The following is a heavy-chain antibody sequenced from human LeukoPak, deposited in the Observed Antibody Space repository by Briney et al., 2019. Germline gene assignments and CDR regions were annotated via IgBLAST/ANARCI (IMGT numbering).Heavy chain of an antibody. Sequence: QSGGSLRLSCAASGVAVSSNYMAWVRQAPGKGLEWVSIIYSGGITNYGDSVKGRFTISRDNSKNTLYLQMSSLRADDTAVYYCTRDSTYFRFGYWGQGALVTVSS. CDR3: TRDSTYFRFGY. CDR2: IYSGGIT. V-gene: IGHV3-53*01. CDR1: GVAVSSNY. J-gene: IGHJ4*02. D-gene: IGHD2/OR15-2a*01.